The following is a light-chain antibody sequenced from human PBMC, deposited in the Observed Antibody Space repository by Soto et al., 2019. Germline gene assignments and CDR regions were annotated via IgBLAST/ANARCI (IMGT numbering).Light chain of an antibody. CDR2: AAS. CDR3: QKYNSALCT. V-gene: IGKV1-27*01. Sequence: DIQMTQSPSSLSASVGDRVTITCRASQGISNYLAWYQQKPGKVPKLLIYAASTLQSGVPSRFSGSGSGTAFTLIISSLQPEDVSTYYCQKYNSALCTFGHGTRVDIK. J-gene: IGKJ3*01. CDR1: QGISNY.